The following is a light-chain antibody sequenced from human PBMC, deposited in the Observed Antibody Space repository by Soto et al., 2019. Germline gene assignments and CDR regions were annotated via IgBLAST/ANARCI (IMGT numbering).Light chain of an antibody. CDR3: QQYYRTPET. Sequence: DIVMTQSPDSLAVSLGERATINCKSSQRVLYSSNNKNYLAWYQQKPGQPPKLLIYWASTRESGVPDRFSGSGSGTDFTLTISRLQAEDVAVYSCQQYYRTPETFGQGTKVEIK. CDR1: QRVLYSSNNKNY. V-gene: IGKV4-1*01. J-gene: IGKJ1*01. CDR2: WAS.